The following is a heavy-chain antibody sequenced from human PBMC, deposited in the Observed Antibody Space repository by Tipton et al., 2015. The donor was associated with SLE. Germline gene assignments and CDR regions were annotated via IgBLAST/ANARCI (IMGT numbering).Heavy chain of an antibody. Sequence: GSLRLSCAPSGFTFSCYALSWVRRAPGKGLEWVSALSGGGGSTYYADFVKGRFSISIDKSKKTLFLQMNSLRVDDTATYYCAKFEKTTDFYLDSWGQGTLVTVSS. CDR2: LSGGGGST. V-gene: IGHV3-23*01. D-gene: IGHD1/OR15-1a*01. CDR3: AKFEKTTDFYLDS. J-gene: IGHJ4*02. CDR1: GFTFSCYA.